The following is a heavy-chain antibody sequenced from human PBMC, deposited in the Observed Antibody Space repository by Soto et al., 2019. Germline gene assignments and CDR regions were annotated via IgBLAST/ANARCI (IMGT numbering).Heavy chain of an antibody. CDR2: IYWDDDK. CDR3: ARSYSSSWPYWYFDL. CDR1: GFSLRTRGVG. J-gene: IGHJ2*01. Sequence: QITLKESGPTLVKPTQTVTLTCTFSGFSLRTRGVGVGWIRQPPGKALEWLASIYWDDDKRYSPSLRSRLTITKDTSKNQVALTMTNMDPVDTATYYCARSYSSSWPYWYFDLWGRGTLVTVSS. V-gene: IGHV2-5*02. D-gene: IGHD6-13*01.